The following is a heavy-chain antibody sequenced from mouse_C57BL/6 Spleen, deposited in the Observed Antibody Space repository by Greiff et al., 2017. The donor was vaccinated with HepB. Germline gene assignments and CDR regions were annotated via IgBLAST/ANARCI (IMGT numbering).Heavy chain of an antibody. D-gene: IGHD4-1*01. Sequence: QVQLKESGAELARPGASVKLSCKASGYTFTSYGISWVKQSTGQGLEWIGEIYPRSGNTYYNEKFKGKATLTADKSSSTAYMELRSLTSEDSAVYFCAITGTYYAMDYWGQGTSVTVSS. CDR1: GYTFTSYG. CDR2: IYPRSGNT. V-gene: IGHV1-81*01. CDR3: AITGTYYAMDY. J-gene: IGHJ4*01.